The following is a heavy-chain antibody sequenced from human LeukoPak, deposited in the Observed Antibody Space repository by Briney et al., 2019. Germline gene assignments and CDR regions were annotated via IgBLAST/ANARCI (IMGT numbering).Heavy chain of an antibody. V-gene: IGHV4-59*01. CDR3: ARDPGGSYYLGAFDI. Sequence: SETLSLSCTVSGGSISTYAWSWLRQPPGKGLEWIGYIYYSGSTNYNPSLKSRVTISVDTSKNQFSLKLSSVTAADTAVYYCARDPGGSYYLGAFDIWGQGTMVTVSS. CDR1: GGSISTYA. D-gene: IGHD1-26*01. CDR2: IYYSGST. J-gene: IGHJ3*02.